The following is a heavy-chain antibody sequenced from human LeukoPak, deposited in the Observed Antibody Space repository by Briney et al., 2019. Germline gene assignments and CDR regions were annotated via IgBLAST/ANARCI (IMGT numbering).Heavy chain of an antibody. CDR2: VYPRDGST. CDR3: ARDQEGFDY. Sequence: ASVNVSCKASGYTFTSNYIHWVRQAPGQGLEWMGMVYPRDGSTSYAQKFQGRVTVTRDTSTSTVHMELSGLRSEDTAVYYCARDQEGFDYWGQGTLVTVSS. CDR1: GYTFTSNY. J-gene: IGHJ4*02. V-gene: IGHV1-46*01.